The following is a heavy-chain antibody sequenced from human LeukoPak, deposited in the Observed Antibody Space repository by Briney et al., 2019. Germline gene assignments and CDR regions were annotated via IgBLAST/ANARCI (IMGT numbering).Heavy chain of an antibody. J-gene: IGHJ5*02. CDR1: GGSFSGYY. Sequence: NPSETLSLTCAVYGGSFSGYYWSWIRQPPGKGLEWIGYIYYNRTTTYNPSLKSRVTISVDTSKNQFSLKLSSVTAADTAVYYCARSPGGALNWFDPWGQGTLVTVSS. V-gene: IGHV4-34*01. D-gene: IGHD1-1*01. CDR2: IYYNRTT. CDR3: ARSPGGALNWFDP.